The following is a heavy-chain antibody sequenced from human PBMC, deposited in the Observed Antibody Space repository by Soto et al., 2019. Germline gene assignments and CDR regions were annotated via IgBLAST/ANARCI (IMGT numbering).Heavy chain of an antibody. D-gene: IGHD3-3*01. CDR1: GGTFSMYA. V-gene: IGHV1-69*06. J-gene: IGHJ5*02. Sequence: PVKVSCKASGGTFSMYAISCVGQAPLQGLEWMGGIIPIFGTANYAQKFQGRVTITADKSTSTAYMELSSLRSEDTAVYYCARVPMFGIPGHGWFDPWGQGTLVTVSS. CDR2: IIPIFGTA. CDR3: ARVPMFGIPGHGWFDP.